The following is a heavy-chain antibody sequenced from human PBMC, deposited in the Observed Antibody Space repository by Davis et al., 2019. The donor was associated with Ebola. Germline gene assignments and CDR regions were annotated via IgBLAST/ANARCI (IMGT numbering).Heavy chain of an antibody. CDR1: GYTFTTYY. CDR2: INPSGGSR. D-gene: IGHD4-23*01. Sequence: AASVKVSCKASGYTFTTYYMHWVRQAPGQGLEWMGIINPSGGSRSYAQEFQGRVTMTRDTATSTVYMELSSLRSEDTAVYYCARDFYYGGNSKNAFDIWGQGTMVTVSS. V-gene: IGHV1-46*01. J-gene: IGHJ3*02. CDR3: ARDFYYGGNSKNAFDI.